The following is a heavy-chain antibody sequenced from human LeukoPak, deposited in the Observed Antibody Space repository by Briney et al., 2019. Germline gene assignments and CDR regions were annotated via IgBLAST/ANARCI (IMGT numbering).Heavy chain of an antibody. CDR1: GYTFTSYY. D-gene: IGHD2-8*01. J-gene: IGHJ4*02. Sequence: GASVKVSCKASGYTFTSYYMHWVRQAPGQGLEWMGIINPSGGSTSYAQKFQGRVTLTRDTSISTAYMELSSLRSDDTAVYYCARGTNIVFFDYWGQGTLVTVSS. CDR3: ARGTNIVFFDY. CDR2: INPSGGST. V-gene: IGHV1-46*01.